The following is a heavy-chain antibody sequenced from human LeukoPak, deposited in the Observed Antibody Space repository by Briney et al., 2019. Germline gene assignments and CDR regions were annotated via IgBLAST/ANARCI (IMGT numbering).Heavy chain of an antibody. V-gene: IGHV3-23*01. CDR3: AKSLWSGLGYYYYGMDV. Sequence: PGVSLRLSCGASIFTYSIYAMIWAPQAPGKGLEWVSAISYSGGNTYYADSVKGRFTISRDNSKNTLYLQMNSLRAEDTAVYYCAKSLWSGLGYYYYGMDVWGQGTTVTVSS. CDR2: ISYSGGNT. J-gene: IGHJ6*02. CDR1: IFTYSIYA. D-gene: IGHD3-3*01.